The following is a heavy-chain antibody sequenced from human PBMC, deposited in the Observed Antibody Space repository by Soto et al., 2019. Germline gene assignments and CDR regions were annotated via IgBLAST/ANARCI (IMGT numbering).Heavy chain of an antibody. CDR1: GASINTGGFY. Sequence: SETLSLTCSVSGASINTGGFYWSWVRQYPGKGLDWIGYGSHTGSRYLNPSLRSRITISLDTPNNQFSLRLTSVTAADTAVYYCARVKVTTESFDSWGQGSLVTVS. D-gene: IGHD4-17*01. CDR2: GSHTGSR. CDR3: ARVKVTTESFDS. J-gene: IGHJ4*02. V-gene: IGHV4-31*03.